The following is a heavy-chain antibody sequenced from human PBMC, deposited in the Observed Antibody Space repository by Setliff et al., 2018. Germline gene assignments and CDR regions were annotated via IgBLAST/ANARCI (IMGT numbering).Heavy chain of an antibody. D-gene: IGHD4-4*01. J-gene: IGHJ6*03. V-gene: IGHV4-39*07. CDR3: AREGPESDSSGYMDV. CDR1: DVSISDTTYY. CDR2: INHSGTT. Sequence: PSETLSLTCTVSDVSISDTTYYWAWVRQPPGKGLEWIGEINHSGTTNYNPSLKSRVTISVDTSKKQFSLKLSSVTVADTAVYYCAREGPESDSSGYMDVWGQGTTVTVSS.